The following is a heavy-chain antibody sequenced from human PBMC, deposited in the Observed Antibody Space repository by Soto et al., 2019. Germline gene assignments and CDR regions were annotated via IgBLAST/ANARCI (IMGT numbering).Heavy chain of an antibody. V-gene: IGHV3-23*01. Sequence: PGGSLRLSCADSGFTFSSFAMSWARQAPGKGLEWVSTFSGSGRTTYYADSVKGRFTISRDDSKNTLYLQMNSLRPEDTAVYYCAKRPFTSSGSFDYWGQGTLVTVSS. J-gene: IGHJ4*02. CDR3: AKRPFTSSGSFDY. CDR2: FSGSGRTT. D-gene: IGHD6-19*01. CDR1: GFTFSSFA.